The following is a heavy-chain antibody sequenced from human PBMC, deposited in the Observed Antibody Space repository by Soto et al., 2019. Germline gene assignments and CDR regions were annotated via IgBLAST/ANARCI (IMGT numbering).Heavy chain of an antibody. CDR2: ITSSGSYI. Sequence: QEQLVESGGGSVKPGGSLRLSCAASGLTFSDYYMSWIRQAPGKGLEWVSYITSSGSYIKYADPVQGRFTISRDNAKNLLYLQMNGLRAEDTAVYYCVRELDGLDVWGQGTTVTVSS. J-gene: IGHJ6*02. V-gene: IGHV3-11*05. CDR1: GLTFSDYY. CDR3: VRELDGLDV.